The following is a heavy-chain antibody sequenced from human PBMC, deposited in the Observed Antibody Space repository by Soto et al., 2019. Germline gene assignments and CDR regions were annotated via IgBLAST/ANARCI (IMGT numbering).Heavy chain of an antibody. J-gene: IGHJ4*02. V-gene: IGHV3-48*02. CDR1: GFTFSIYC. CDR3: ARDESGKEKYCSDTTCHSPYYFDY. D-gene: IGHD2-15*01. Sequence: EVQLVESGGGLVQPGGSLRLSCVASGFTFSIYCINWVRQAPGRGLEWIAYISCESETTYYADSVKGRFTISRDNAKSSVYLQMTGLRDDDTAVYYCARDESGKEKYCSDTTCHSPYYFDYWGQGELVAVSS. CDR2: ISCESETT.